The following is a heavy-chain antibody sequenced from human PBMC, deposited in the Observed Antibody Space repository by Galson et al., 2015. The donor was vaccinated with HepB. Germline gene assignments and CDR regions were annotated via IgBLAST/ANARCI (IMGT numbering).Heavy chain of an antibody. CDR2: ISGSADGT. J-gene: IGHJ3*01. CDR3: AKTPGSGLWGVFDV. D-gene: IGHD3-10*01. V-gene: IGHV3-23*01. Sequence: SLRLSCAASGFTFGSYAMSWVRQAPGKGLEWVSAISGSADGTYYADSAKGRFTISRDNSKNTLYLQMNSLRAEDTAIYYCAKTPGSGLWGVFDVWGQGTMVTVS. CDR1: GFTFGSYA.